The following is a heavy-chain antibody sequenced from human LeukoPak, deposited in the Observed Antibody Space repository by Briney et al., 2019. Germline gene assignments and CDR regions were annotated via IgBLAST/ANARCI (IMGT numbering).Heavy chain of an antibody. CDR2: ISKDGGTQ. CDR3: ARAGYCSGGSCYGSDY. D-gene: IGHD2-15*01. CDR1: GFAFSSYA. V-gene: IGHV3-64*04. J-gene: IGHJ4*02. Sequence: PGGSLRLSCSASGFAFSSYAMYWVRQAPGKGLEYVSAISKDGGTQYPADSVKGRITISRDNSKNTLYLQMDSLRAEDTAVYYCARAGYCSGGSCYGSDYWGQGTLVSVSS.